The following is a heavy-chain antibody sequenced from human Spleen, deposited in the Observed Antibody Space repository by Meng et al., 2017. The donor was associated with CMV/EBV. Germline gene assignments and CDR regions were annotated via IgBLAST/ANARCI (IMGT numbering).Heavy chain of an antibody. J-gene: IGHJ4*02. CDR1: SFTFSNYA. CDR2: MSYDGNTK. V-gene: IGHV3-30*04. Sequence: SSFTFSNYAMHWVRQAPGKGLEWVAVMSYDGNTKYYADSVKGRFTISRDNSKKTLYLQMNSLKAEDTAAYYCARDRDGDNSATLDCWGQGTLVTVSS. CDR3: ARDRDGDNSATLDC. D-gene: IGHD5-24*01.